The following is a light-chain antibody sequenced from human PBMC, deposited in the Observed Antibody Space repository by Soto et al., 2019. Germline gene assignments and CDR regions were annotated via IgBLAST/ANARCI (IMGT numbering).Light chain of an antibody. Sequence: ELVMTQSPATLSVSPGERVTLSCRASQSVGSNLAWYQQKPGQAPRVLIYDASTRATVIPARFSGSGSGTEFTLTISSLQSEDFAIYYCQQYDDWPLTFGGGTKVDIK. CDR2: DAS. CDR1: QSVGSN. V-gene: IGKV3-15*01. J-gene: IGKJ4*01. CDR3: QQYDDWPLT.